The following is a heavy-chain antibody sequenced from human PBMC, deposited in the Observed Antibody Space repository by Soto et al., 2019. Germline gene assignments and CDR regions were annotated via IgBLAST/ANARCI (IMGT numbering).Heavy chain of an antibody. CDR3: AKDWQYCSSTSCLYYYYYGMDV. J-gene: IGHJ6*01. CDR1: GFTFSSYG. CDR2: ISYDGSNK. V-gene: IGHV3-30*18. Sequence: PGGSLRLSCAASGFTFSSYGMHWVRQAPGKGLEWVAVISYDGSNKYYADSVKGRFTISRDNSKNTLYLQMNSLRAEDTAVYYCAKDWQYCSSTSCLYYYYYGMDVWGQGTTVTX. D-gene: IGHD2-2*01.